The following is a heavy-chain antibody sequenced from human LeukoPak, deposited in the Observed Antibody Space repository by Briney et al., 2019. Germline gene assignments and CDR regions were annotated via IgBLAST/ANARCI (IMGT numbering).Heavy chain of an antibody. D-gene: IGHD4-17*01. CDR3: AKKAEAFGDSVTQH. V-gene: IGHV3-23*01. J-gene: IGHJ1*01. CDR2: ISSSGTGT. CDR1: GFTFSSYA. Sequence: GGSLRLSCAASGFTFSSYAMSWVRQAPGKGLEWVSVISSSGTGTYYVDSVKGRFTISRDNSKNTLYLQMSSLRAEDTALYYCAKKAEAFGDSVTQHWGQGTLVTVSS.